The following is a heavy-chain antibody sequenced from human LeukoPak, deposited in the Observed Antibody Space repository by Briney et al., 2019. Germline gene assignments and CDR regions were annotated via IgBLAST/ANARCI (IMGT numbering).Heavy chain of an antibody. CDR2: ISGSGGST. V-gene: IGHV3-23*01. Sequence: SGGSLRLSCAASGFTFSSYAMSWVRQAPGKGLEWVSAISGSGGSTYYADSVKGRLTISRDNSKNTLYLQMNSLGAEDTAVYYCANNYYDSSGYGFDYWGQGTLVTVSS. J-gene: IGHJ4*02. CDR1: GFTFSSYA. D-gene: IGHD3-22*01. CDR3: ANNYYDSSGYGFDY.